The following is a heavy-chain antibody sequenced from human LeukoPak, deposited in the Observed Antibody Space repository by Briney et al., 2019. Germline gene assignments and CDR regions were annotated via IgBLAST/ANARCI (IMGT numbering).Heavy chain of an antibody. CDR3: ARVSWFPGTSYYYMDV. Sequence: PSETLSLTCTVSGGSISSYYWSWIRQPPGKGLEWIGYIYYSGSTNYNPSLKSRVTISVDTPKNQFSLKLSSVTAADTAVYYCARVSWFPGTSYYYMDVWGKGTTVTVSS. J-gene: IGHJ6*03. D-gene: IGHD1-1*01. V-gene: IGHV4-59*01. CDR1: GGSISSYY. CDR2: IYYSGST.